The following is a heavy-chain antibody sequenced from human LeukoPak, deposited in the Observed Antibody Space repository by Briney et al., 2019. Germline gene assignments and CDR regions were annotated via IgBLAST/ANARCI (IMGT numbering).Heavy chain of an antibody. CDR3: AKDKIAAAACYYYGMDV. CDR1: GFTFSSYA. Sequence: GGSLRLSCAASGFTFSSYAMSWVRQAPGKGLEWVSAISGSGGSTYYADSVKGRFTISRDNSKNTLYLQMNSLRAEDTAVYYCAKDKIAAAACYYYGMDVWGQGTTVTVSS. J-gene: IGHJ6*02. D-gene: IGHD6-13*01. CDR2: ISGSGGST. V-gene: IGHV3-23*01.